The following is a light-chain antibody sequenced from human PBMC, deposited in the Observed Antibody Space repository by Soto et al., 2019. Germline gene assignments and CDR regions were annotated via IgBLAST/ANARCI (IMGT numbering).Light chain of an antibody. CDR1: SSNIGAGYD. Sequence: QSVLTQPPSVSGAPGQRVTISCTGSSSNIGAGYDVHWYQQLPGTAPKLLMYSNDQRSSGVPDRFSGSKSGTSASLAISGLQSEDEADYYCAAWDDSLNGYVFGTGTKVTVL. V-gene: IGLV1-44*01. CDR2: SND. J-gene: IGLJ1*01. CDR3: AAWDDSLNGYV.